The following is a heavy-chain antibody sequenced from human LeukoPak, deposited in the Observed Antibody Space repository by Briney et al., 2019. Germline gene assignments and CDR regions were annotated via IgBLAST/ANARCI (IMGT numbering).Heavy chain of an antibody. Sequence: GASVKVSCKASGASGDTFNSYDFSWLRQAPGQGLQWMGGIIPIYGTAKYTEKFQGRVTITADESTSTAYKELSSLRSEDTAVYYCARALYTENSYFDYWGQGTLVTVSS. D-gene: IGHD4-11*01. CDR2: IIPIYGTA. CDR3: ARALYTENSYFDY. V-gene: IGHV1-69*13. CDR1: GDTFNSYD. J-gene: IGHJ4*02.